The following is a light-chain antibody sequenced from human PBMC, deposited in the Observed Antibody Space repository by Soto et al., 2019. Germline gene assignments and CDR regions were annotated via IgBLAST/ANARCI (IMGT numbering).Light chain of an antibody. CDR3: QQYDKWPLT. J-gene: IGKJ4*01. CDR1: QSVSSN. V-gene: IGKV3D-15*01. Sequence: EIVITQSPCTLSVSTGERASLSCRASQSVSSNLAWYQQKPGQAPRLLIFGASTRATGIPTRFSGGGSGTDFTLTISSLQSEDFGLYFCQQYDKWPLTFGGGTKVDIK. CDR2: GAS.